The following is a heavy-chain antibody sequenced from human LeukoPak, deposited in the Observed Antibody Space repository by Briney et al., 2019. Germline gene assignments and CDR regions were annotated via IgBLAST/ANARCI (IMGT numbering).Heavy chain of an antibody. CDR1: GGSISSYY. J-gene: IGHJ4*02. CDR3: ASGRLSPRWFGYYFDY. Sequence: SETLSLTCTVSGGSISSYYWSWIRQPPGKGLEWIGYIYYSGSTNYNPSLKSRVTISVDTSKNQFSLKLSSVTAADTAVYYCASGRLSPRWFGYYFDYWGQGTLVTVSS. V-gene: IGHV4-59*12. D-gene: IGHD3-10*01. CDR2: IYYSGST.